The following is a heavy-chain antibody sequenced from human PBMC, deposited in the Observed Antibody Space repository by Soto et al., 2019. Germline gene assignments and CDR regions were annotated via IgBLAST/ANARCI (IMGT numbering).Heavy chain of an antibody. V-gene: IGHV3-11*01. CDR3: ARLPFPWGWFEP. CDR1: GIVFSDY. J-gene: IGHJ5*02. D-gene: IGHD3-16*01. CDR2: ISGSGRTI. Sequence: QVQLVESGGGLVKPGGSLRLSCAASGIVFSDYMSWVRQAPGKGLEWLSYISGSGRTIYSADSVKGRFTISRDNATNSLSLQMNNVRTEDTAVYYCARLPFPWGWFEPWGQGTLVSVSS.